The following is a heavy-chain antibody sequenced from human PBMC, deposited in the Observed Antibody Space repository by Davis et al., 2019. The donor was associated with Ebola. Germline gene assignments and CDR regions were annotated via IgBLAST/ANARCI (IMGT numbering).Heavy chain of an antibody. CDR2: IYYSGST. V-gene: IGHV4-39*07. J-gene: IGHJ6*04. CDR1: GGSISSSSYY. D-gene: IGHD3-16*01. Sequence: SETLSLTCTVSGGSISSSSYYWGWIRQPPGKGLEWIGSIYYSGSTYYNPSLKSRVTISVDTSNNQFSLSLRSVTAADTAMYYCARRAGFQYYYGMDVWGKGTTVSVSS. CDR3: ARRAGFQYYYGMDV.